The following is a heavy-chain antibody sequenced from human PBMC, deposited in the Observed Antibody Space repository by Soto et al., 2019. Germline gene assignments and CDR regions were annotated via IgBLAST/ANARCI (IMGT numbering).Heavy chain of an antibody. D-gene: IGHD3-22*01. J-gene: IGHJ4*02. Sequence: SETLSLTCTVSGGSISSGDYYWSWIRQPPGKGLEWIGYIYHGGSTYYNPSLKSRVTISIDTSKNQFSLKLSSVTAADTALYYCARGHKISGYYSFDYWGQGTLVTVSS. CDR2: IYHGGST. CDR3: ARGHKISGYYSFDY. CDR1: GGSISSGDYY. V-gene: IGHV4-30-4*01.